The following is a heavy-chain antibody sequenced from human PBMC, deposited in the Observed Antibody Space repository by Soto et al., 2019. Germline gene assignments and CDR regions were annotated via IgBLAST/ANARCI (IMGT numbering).Heavy chain of an antibody. J-gene: IGHJ4*02. CDR3: VSNSASRYTSSWLGGFDY. Sequence: QVQLVESGGGVVPPGKSLRLSCAASGFTFSNYAMHWVRQAPGKGLEWVAVIWYDGSSKFYADSVTGRFTISRDNSKDTLYMQMNTLRAEDTAVYYCVSNSASRYTSSWLGGFDYWGQGTLVTVSS. V-gene: IGHV3-33*01. CDR1: GFTFSNYA. CDR2: IWYDGSSK. D-gene: IGHD6-13*01.